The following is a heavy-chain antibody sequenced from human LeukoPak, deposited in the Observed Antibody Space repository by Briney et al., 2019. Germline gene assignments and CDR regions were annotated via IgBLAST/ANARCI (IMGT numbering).Heavy chain of an antibody. D-gene: IGHD3-10*02. J-gene: IGHJ4*02. CDR3: AKQRGYGRDFDY. Sequence: PGGSLRLSCAASGFTSSSYAMSWVRQGPGRGLEWVSAISTGGVSTYYADSVRGRFTISRDNSKNTLYLQMSSLRAEDTAVYYCAKQRGYGRDFDYWGQGTLVTVSS. CDR1: GFTSSSYA. CDR2: ISTGGVST. V-gene: IGHV3-23*01.